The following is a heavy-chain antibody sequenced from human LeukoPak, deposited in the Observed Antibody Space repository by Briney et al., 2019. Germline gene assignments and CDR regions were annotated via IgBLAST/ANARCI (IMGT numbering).Heavy chain of an antibody. CDR1: GFTFSSYG. J-gene: IGHJ4*02. CDR3: ASTRGYSYGYYFNY. V-gene: IGHV3-33*01. CDR2: IWYDGSNK. Sequence: GGSLGLSCAASGFTFSSYGMHWVRQAPGKGLEWVAVIWYDGSNKYYADSVKGRFTISRDNSKNTLYLQMNSLRAEDTAVYYCASTRGYSYGYYFNYWGQGTLVTVSS. D-gene: IGHD5-18*01.